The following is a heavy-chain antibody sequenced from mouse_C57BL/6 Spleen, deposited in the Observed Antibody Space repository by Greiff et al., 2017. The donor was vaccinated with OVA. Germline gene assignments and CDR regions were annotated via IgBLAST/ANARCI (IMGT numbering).Heavy chain of an antibody. D-gene: IGHD1-1*02. Sequence: VKLQESGPGLVQPSQSLSITCTVSGFSLTSYGVYWVRQSPGKGLEWLGVIWRGGSKDYNAAIMSRLSITKENSENQVFCKMTSLQADDTAICYWAKYGFAYWGQGTLVTGSA. CDR2: IWRGGSK. V-gene: IGHV2-5*01. CDR3: AKYGFAY. CDR1: GFSLTSYG. J-gene: IGHJ3*01.